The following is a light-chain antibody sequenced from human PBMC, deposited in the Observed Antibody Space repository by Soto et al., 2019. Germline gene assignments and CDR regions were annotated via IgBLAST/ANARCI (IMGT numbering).Light chain of an antibody. J-gene: IGKJ2*01. CDR2: GAS. Sequence: EIVLTQSPGTLSLSPGERATLSCRASESVSSNYLAWYQQKPGQAPRLLIYGASSRATGIPDRFSGSGSGTDFILTISSLEPEDFAVYYCQQYGSSPMYIFGEGTKLEIK. CDR1: ESVSSNY. CDR3: QQYGSSPMYI. V-gene: IGKV3-20*01.